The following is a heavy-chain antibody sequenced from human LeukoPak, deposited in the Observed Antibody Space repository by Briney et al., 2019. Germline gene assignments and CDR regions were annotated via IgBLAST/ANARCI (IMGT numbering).Heavy chain of an antibody. CDR1: GGTFSSYA. CDR3: ARVRDIVVVPAAIPVGFDAFDI. J-gene: IGHJ3*02. Sequence: SVKVSCKASGGTFSSYAISWVRQAPGQGLEWMGGIIPIFGTANYAQKFQGRVTITTDESTSTAYMELSSLRSEDTAVYYCARVRDIVVVPAAIPVGFDAFDIWGQGTMVTVSS. D-gene: IGHD2-2*02. CDR2: IIPIFGTA. V-gene: IGHV1-69*05.